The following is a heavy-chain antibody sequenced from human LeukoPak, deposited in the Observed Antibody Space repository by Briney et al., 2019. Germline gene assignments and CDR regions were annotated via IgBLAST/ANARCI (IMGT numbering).Heavy chain of an antibody. D-gene: IGHD1-26*01. CDR1: GGSSSGYY. CDR2: INHSGST. J-gene: IGHJ4*02. CDR3: ARITRYSGSYFVGY. V-gene: IGHV4-34*01. Sequence: SETLSLTCAVYGGSSSGYYWSWIRQPPGKGLEWIGEINHSGSTNYNPSLKSRVTISVDTSKNQFSLKLSSVTAADTAVYYCARITRYSGSYFVGYWGQGTLVTVSS.